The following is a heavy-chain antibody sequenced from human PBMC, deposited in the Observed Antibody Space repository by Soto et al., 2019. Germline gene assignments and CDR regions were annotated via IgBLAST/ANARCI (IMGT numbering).Heavy chain of an antibody. J-gene: IGHJ4*02. CDR3: AREGWDYYDSPGPRTKKYFDY. CDR2: IDHGGST. V-gene: IGHV4-34*01. D-gene: IGHD3-22*01. CDR1: GGSFSGYY. Sequence: QVQLQQWGAGLLKSSETLSLTCAVYGGSFSGYYWSWIRQPPGKGLEWIGDIDHGGSTNYNPSLKSRVTISVDTSKNQFSLKLSSVTAADTAVYYCAREGWDYYDSPGPRTKKYFDYWGQGTLVTVSS.